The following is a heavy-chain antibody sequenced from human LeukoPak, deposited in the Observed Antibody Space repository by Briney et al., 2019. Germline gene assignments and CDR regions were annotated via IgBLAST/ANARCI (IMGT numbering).Heavy chain of an antibody. CDR3: ARDSKLYCSSTSCYMDV. D-gene: IGHD2-2*01. CDR2: ISSSSNYI. Sequence: GGFLRLSCAASGFTFSSYSMNWVRQAPGKGLEWGSSISSSSNYIYHADSLKGRFTISRDNAKNSLYLQMNSLRAEDTAVYYCARDSKLYCSSTSCYMDVWGKGTTVTVSS. V-gene: IGHV3-21*01. J-gene: IGHJ6*04. CDR1: GFTFSSYS.